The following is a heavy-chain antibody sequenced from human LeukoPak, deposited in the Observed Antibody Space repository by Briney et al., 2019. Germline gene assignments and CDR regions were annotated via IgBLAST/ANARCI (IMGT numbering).Heavy chain of an antibody. J-gene: IGHJ4*02. CDR3: ARDIYYYDSSGYPFDY. CDR2: INQDGTEI. D-gene: IGHD3-22*01. CDR1: EFMFSNYW. V-gene: IGHV3-7*01. Sequence: GGSLRLSCAASEFMFSNYWVTWVRQAPGKGLEWVANINQDGTEIYYTDSVKGRFIISRDNAKNSLYLQMNSLRAEDTAVYYCARDIYYYDSSGYPFDYWGQGTLVPVSS.